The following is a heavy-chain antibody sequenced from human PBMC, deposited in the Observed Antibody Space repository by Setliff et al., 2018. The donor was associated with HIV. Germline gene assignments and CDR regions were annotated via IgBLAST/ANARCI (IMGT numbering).Heavy chain of an antibody. CDR2: ILDGRVT. CDR3: ARAGDCTEASCPKARFDP. CDR1: GGSITSGHYY. J-gene: IGHJ5*02. V-gene: IGHV4-39*07. D-gene: IGHD2-8*02. Sequence: PSETLSLTCTVSGGSITSGHYYWGWIRQPPGKGLEWIGNILDGRVTFFNPSLRSRVTISVDTSMNQFSLNLNSVTAADTAVYYCARAGDCTEASCPKARFDPWGPGILVTVSS.